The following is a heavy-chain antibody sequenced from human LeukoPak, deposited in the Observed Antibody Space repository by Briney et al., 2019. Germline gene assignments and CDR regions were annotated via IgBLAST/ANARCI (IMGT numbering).Heavy chain of an antibody. D-gene: IGHD6-6*01. CDR1: GGSFSGYY. CDR3: ARGVFGNIAARLGYYYYYYMDV. J-gene: IGHJ6*03. CDR2: INHSGST. V-gene: IGHV4-34*01. Sequence: PSETLSLTCAVYGGSFSGYYWSWIRQPPGKGLEWIGEINHSGSTNYNPSLKSRVTISVDTSKNQFSLKLSSVTAADTAVYYCARGVFGNIAARLGYYYYYYMDVWGKGTTVTVSS.